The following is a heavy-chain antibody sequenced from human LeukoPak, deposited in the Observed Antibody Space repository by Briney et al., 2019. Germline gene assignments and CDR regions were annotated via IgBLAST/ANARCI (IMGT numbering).Heavy chain of an antibody. J-gene: IGHJ3*02. CDR1: GGSISNYC. D-gene: IGHD3-22*01. CDR2: VHYTAST. CDR3: ARHYTGYDSNGYYSTEGAFDI. V-gene: IGHV4-59*08. Sequence: SETLSLTCSVSGGSISNYCWSWIRQPPGKGLEWIGYVHYTASTNYNPSLKSRVTISVDTSKNQFSLKLSSVTAADTAVYYCARHYTGYDSNGYYSTEGAFDIWGQGTMVTVSS.